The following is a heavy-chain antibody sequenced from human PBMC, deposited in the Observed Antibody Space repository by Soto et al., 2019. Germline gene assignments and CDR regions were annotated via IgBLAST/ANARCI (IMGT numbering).Heavy chain of an antibody. V-gene: IGHV3-30*18. CDR1: GFTFSSYG. Sequence: GSLRLSCAASGFTFSSYGMHWVRQAPGKGMEWVAVISDDGSKKNYVDSVKGRFIISRDNSRNTLYLQMNSLRVEDTALYYCAKDREGSNYYGVGVWGQGTTVTVSS. J-gene: IGHJ6*02. CDR2: ISDDGSKK. CDR3: AKDREGSNYYGVGV. D-gene: IGHD1-26*01.